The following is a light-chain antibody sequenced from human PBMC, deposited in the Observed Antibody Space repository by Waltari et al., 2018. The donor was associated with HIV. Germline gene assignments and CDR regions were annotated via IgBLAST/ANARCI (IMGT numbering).Light chain of an antibody. V-gene: IGKV1-5*03. J-gene: IGKJ1*01. Sequence: DIQMTQSPSTLSTSVGDRITIPCRASQSIDTWLQGYQQKPGKAQKLLVYKASSLESGVPSRFSGSGSGTEFTLTISSLQPDDFATYYCQHYNTSSPWTFGQGTRVDI. CDR3: QHYNTSSPWT. CDR2: KAS. CDR1: QSIDTW.